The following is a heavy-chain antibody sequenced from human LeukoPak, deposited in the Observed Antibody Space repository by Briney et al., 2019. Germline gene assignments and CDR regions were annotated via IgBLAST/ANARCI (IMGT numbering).Heavy chain of an antibody. V-gene: IGHV4-34*01. D-gene: IGHD3-22*01. Sequence: SETLSLTCAVYGGSFSNYYCSWIRQPPGKGPEWIGEINHSGSANYNPSLKSRVTISVDTSKNQFSLRLNSMTAADTAVYYCASWTYYYDSSGSPELSWGQGTLVTVSS. CDR3: ASWTYYYDSSGSPELS. J-gene: IGHJ5*02. CDR2: INHSGSA. CDR1: GGSFSNYY.